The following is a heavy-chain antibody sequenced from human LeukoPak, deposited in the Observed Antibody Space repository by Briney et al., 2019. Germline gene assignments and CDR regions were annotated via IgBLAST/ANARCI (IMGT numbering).Heavy chain of an antibody. CDR1: GFTFSSYA. CDR2: ISYDGSNK. CDR3: ARDQAVAGTDAFDI. Sequence: PGGSLRLSCAASGFTFSSYAMHWVRQAPGKGLEWVAVISYDGSNKYYADSVKGRFTISRDNSKNTLYLQMNSLRAEDTAVYYCARDQAVAGTDAFDIWGQGTMVTVSS. D-gene: IGHD6-19*01. J-gene: IGHJ3*02. V-gene: IGHV3-30-3*01.